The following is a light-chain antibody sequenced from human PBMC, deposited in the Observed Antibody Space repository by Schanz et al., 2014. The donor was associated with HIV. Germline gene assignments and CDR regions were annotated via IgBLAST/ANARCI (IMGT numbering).Light chain of an antibody. CDR2: AST. Sequence: DIQMTQSPSSLSASVGDRVTVTCRASQSISGHLNWYQQKPGKPPKLLIYASTTLHSGVPSRFSGSGSGTDFTLTISNLEPDDFAIYYCQQYSTYPYTFGQGTKLDIQ. V-gene: IGKV1-39*01. CDR3: QQYSTYPYT. CDR1: QSISGH. J-gene: IGKJ2*01.